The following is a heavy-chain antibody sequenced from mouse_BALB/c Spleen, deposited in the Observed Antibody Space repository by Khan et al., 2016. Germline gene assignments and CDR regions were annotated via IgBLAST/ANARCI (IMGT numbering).Heavy chain of an antibody. CDR3: AREVIITAVFDY. V-gene: IGHV1-4*02. J-gene: IGHJ2*01. D-gene: IGHD1-2*01. CDR1: GYTFTSYT. CDR2: IVPSSGYT. Sequence: QVRLQQSAVELTGPGASVKMSCRASGYTFTSYTLHWITQRPGQGLEWIGYIVPSSGYTDYNQKFKDKTTLTADKSSNTAYMQLNSLTSEDSAVYYCAREVIITAVFDYWGQGTTLTVSS.